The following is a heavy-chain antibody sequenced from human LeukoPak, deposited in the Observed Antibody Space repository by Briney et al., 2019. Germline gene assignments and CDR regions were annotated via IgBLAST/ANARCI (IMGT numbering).Heavy chain of an antibody. CDR2: ISGFNGYT. Sequence: ASVKVSCKASGGTFSSYGISWVRQAPGQGLEWMGWISGFNGYTNFAQKLQGRVTMTTDTSTSTAYMELRSLRYDDTAVYYCARIPAFDCSSTSCYGMDVRGQGTTVTVSS. V-gene: IGHV1-18*01. D-gene: IGHD2-2*01. CDR3: ARIPAFDCSSTSCYGMDV. J-gene: IGHJ6*02. CDR1: GGTFSSYG.